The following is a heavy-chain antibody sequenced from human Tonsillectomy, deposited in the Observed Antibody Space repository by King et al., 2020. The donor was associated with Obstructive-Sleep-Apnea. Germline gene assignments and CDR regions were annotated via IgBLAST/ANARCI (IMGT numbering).Heavy chain of an antibody. CDR3: ASFTSAWYFAY. J-gene: IGHJ4*02. CDR1: GYTLSSYG. V-gene: IGHV1-18*01. CDR2: INVYNGNT. Sequence: QLVQSGAEVKKPGASVKVSCKASGYTLSSYGITWVRQAPGQGLEWMRWINVYNGNTDYGQKLQGRVTVTTDTSTSTVYMELRSLTSDDTAVYYCASFTSAWYFAYWGQGTLVTVSS. D-gene: IGHD6-19*01.